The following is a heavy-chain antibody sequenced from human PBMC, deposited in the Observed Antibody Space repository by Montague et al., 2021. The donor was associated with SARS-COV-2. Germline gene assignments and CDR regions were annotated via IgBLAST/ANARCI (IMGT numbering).Heavy chain of an antibody. CDR1: GGSISSSSYY. D-gene: IGHD6-25*01. V-gene: IGHV4-39*01. CDR2: IFYSGST. CDR3: ARLKRGGIVAAGPYYFDF. Sequence: SETLSLTCTVSGGSISSSSYYWGWIRQPPGKGLEWIGSIFYSGSTYYNPSLKSRVTISVDTSKNQFSLKLSSVTAADTAVYYCARLKRGGIVAAGPYYFDFWGQGTMVTVSS. J-gene: IGHJ4*01.